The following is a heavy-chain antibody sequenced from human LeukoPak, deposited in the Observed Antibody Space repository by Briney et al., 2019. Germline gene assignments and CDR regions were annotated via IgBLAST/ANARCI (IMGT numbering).Heavy chain of an antibody. CDR2: IKQDGSEK. CDR1: GFTFSSYW. V-gene: IGHV3-7*01. J-gene: IGHJ3*02. Sequence: GGSLRLSCAASGFTFSSYWMSWVRQAPGKGLEWVANIKQDGSEKYYVDSVKGRFTISRDNAKNSLYLQMNSLRAEDTAVYYCARDFGYGSGSYYNGDAFDIWGQGTMVTVSS. D-gene: IGHD3-10*01. CDR3: ARDFGYGSGSYYNGDAFDI.